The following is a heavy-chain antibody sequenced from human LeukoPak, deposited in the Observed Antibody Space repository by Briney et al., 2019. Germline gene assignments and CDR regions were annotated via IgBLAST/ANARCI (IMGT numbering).Heavy chain of an antibody. D-gene: IGHD3-22*01. V-gene: IGHV3-48*01. J-gene: IGHJ4*02. CDR2: ISSSSSTI. CDR3: ARGKYYYDSSGYYHFDY. CDR1: GFTFSSYS. Sequence: PGGSLRLSCAASGFTFSSYSMNWVRQAPGKGLEWVSYISSSSSTIYYADSVKGRFTISRDNAKNSLYLQMNSLRAEDTAVYYCARGKYYYDSSGYYHFDYWGQGTLVTVSS.